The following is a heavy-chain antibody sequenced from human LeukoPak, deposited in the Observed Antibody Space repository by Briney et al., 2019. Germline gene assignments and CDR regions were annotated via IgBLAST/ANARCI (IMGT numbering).Heavy chain of an antibody. J-gene: IGHJ6*02. CDR2: ISYDGSNK. CDR3: ARDGRDIVVVVAARDYYGMDV. V-gene: IGHV3-30*04. D-gene: IGHD2-15*01. CDR1: GFTFSSYA. Sequence: PGGSLRLSCAASGFTFSSYAMHWVRQAPGKGLEWVAVISYDGSNKYYADSVKGRFTISRDNSKNTLYLQMNSLRAEDTAVYYCARDGRDIVVVVAARDYYGMDVWGQGTTVTVSS.